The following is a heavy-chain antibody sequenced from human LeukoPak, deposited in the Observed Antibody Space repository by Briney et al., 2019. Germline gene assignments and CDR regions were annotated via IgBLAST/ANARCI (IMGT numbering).Heavy chain of an antibody. CDR3: ARESDFWSASTHTLDY. CDR1: SLSISIYY. V-gene: IGHV4-4*07. CDR2: IYSSGSA. J-gene: IGHJ4*02. Sequence: AETLSLTCSVYSLSISIYYWSWVRQPAGKGLEWIGRIYSSGSANYNPSLKSRVTMSVDTSKNQFSLKLSSVTSADTAVYYCARESDFWSASTHTLDYWGQGTLVNVSS. D-gene: IGHD3-3*01.